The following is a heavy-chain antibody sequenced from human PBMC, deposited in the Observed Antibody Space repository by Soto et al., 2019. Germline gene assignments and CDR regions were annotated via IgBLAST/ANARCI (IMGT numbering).Heavy chain of an antibody. D-gene: IGHD5-18*01. V-gene: IGHV4-39*01. Sequence: SETLSLTCTVSGGSISSSSYYWGWIRQPPGKGLEWIASIYYSGSTIYNPPLKGRVTISVGTSKNRFSLELRSVTAADTAVFYCARVRGYSYGPFDYWGQGTLVTVSS. CDR1: GGSISSSSYY. CDR2: IYYSGST. J-gene: IGHJ4*02. CDR3: ARVRGYSYGPFDY.